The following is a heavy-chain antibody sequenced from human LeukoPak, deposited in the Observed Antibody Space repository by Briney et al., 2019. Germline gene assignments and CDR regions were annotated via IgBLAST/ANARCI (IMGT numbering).Heavy chain of an antibody. J-gene: IGHJ4*02. CDR2: ISGSGGST. Sequence: GGSLRLSCAASGFTFSSYAMSWVRQAPGKGLEWVSAISGSGGSTYSADSVKGRFTISRDNSKKTLYLQMNSLRAEDTAVYYCAKYWSGSFVIFDYWGQGTLVTVSS. V-gene: IGHV3-23*01. CDR3: AKYWSGSFVIFDY. CDR1: GFTFSSYA. D-gene: IGHD1-26*01.